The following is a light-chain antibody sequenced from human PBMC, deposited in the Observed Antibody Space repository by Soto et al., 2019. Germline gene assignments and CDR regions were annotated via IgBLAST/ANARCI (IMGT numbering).Light chain of an antibody. V-gene: IGKV3-20*01. CDR2: GAS. Sequence: MVLTQSPGTLSLSPGERASLSCRASQTVSNNYLAWYQQKPGQAPRLLIYGASGRATGTPDRFSGSGSGTEFTLTTSRLAPEDFAVDYCQQYGSSSETFGQGTKVEVK. J-gene: IGKJ1*01. CDR3: QQYGSSSET. CDR1: QTVSNNY.